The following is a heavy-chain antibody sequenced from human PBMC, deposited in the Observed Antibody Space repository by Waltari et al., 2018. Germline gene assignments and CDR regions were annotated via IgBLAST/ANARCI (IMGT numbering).Heavy chain of an antibody. D-gene: IGHD2-2*01. Sequence: QVQLQESGPGLVKPSGTLSLTCAVSGGSISSRNWWSWVRQPPGKGLEWIGEIYHSGSTNYNPSLKRRVTISVDKSKNQFSLKLSSVTAADTAVYYCARPSFNYYYGMDVWGQGTTVTVSS. V-gene: IGHV4-4*02. CDR3: ARPSFNYYYGMDV. J-gene: IGHJ6*02. CDR2: IYHSGST. CDR1: GGSISSRNW.